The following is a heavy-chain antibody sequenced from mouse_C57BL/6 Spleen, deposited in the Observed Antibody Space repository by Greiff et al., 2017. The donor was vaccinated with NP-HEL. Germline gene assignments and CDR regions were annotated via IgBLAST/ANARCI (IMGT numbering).Heavy chain of an antibody. Sequence: VQLQQPGAELVKPGASVKLSCKASGYTFTSYWMQWVKQRPGQGLEWIGEIDPSDSYTNYNQKFKGKATLTVDTSSSTAYMQLSSLTSEDSAVYYCARGRDSSGYYWGQGTTLTVSS. D-gene: IGHD3-2*02. CDR3: ARGRDSSGYY. V-gene: IGHV1-50*01. CDR1: GYTFTSYW. CDR2: IDPSDSYT. J-gene: IGHJ2*01.